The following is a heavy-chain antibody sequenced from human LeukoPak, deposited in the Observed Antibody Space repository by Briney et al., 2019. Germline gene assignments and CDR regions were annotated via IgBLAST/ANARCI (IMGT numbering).Heavy chain of an antibody. CDR3: ATNFKTVAANWFDP. Sequence: SVKVSCKASGGTFISYAVSWMRQAPGQGLEWMGIIIPIFVTTNSAQKFQGRVTITTDESTSTAYMELSSLRSEDTAVYYCATNFKTVAANWFDPWGQGTLLTVSS. CDR1: GGTFISYA. J-gene: IGHJ5*02. V-gene: IGHV1-69*05. D-gene: IGHD6-19*01. CDR2: IIPIFVTT.